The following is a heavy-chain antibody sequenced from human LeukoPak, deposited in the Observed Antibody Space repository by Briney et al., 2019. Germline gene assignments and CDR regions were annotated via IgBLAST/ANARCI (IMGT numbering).Heavy chain of an antibody. J-gene: IGHJ4*02. Sequence: GGSLRLSCAASGFTFSIYAMNWVRQAPGKGLEWVSSISGSADSTYYADSVKGRFTISRDNSKNTLFLQLSSLRAEDTAVYYCARLFGGVTTFDYWGQGALVTVSS. V-gene: IGHV3-23*01. CDR2: ISGSADST. CDR1: GFTFSIYA. CDR3: ARLFGGVTTFDY. D-gene: IGHD2-8*02.